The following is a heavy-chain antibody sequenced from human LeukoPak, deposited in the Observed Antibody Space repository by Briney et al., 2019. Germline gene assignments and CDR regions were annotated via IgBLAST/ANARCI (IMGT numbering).Heavy chain of an antibody. CDR3: ARRSRGATRTTFDY. J-gene: IGHJ4*02. Sequence: SETLSLTCAVYGGSFSGYYWSWIRQPPGKGLEWIGEINHSGSTNYNPSLKSRVTISVDTSKNQSSLKLSSVTAADTAVYYCARRSRGATRTTFDYWGQGTLVTVSS. CDR1: GGSFSGYY. V-gene: IGHV4-34*01. CDR2: INHSGST. D-gene: IGHD1-26*01.